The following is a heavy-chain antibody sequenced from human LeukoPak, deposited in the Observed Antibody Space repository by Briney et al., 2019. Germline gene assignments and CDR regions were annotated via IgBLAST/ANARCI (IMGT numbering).Heavy chain of an antibody. CDR1: GFNLRDHW. V-gene: IGHV3-74*01. D-gene: IGHD2-2*01. J-gene: IGHJ4*02. Sequence: GEPLRLSCVVSGFNLRDHWMHWFRQAPGKGLVWVTRISSDGATTDYADSVKGRFTISRDDAKNTLYLQMSSLRADDTAVYYCACTTYYAGSSWGQGTLVTVSS. CDR2: ISSDGATT. CDR3: ACTTYYAGSS.